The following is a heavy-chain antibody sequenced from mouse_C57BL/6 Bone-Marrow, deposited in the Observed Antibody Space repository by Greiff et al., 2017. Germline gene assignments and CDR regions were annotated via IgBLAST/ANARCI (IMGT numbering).Heavy chain of an antibody. CDR2: IDPSDSYT. J-gene: IGHJ3*01. CDR1: GYTFTSYW. V-gene: IGHV1-69*01. CDR3: ARVEPYGTPRGFAY. D-gene: IGHD2-1*01. Sequence: QVQLQQPGAELVMPGASVKLSCKASGYTFTSYWMHWVKQRPGQGLEWIGEIDPSDSYTNYNQKFKGKSTLSVEKSSRPAYMQLSSLTSEDSSVYYWARVEPYGTPRGFAYWGQGTLGTVSA.